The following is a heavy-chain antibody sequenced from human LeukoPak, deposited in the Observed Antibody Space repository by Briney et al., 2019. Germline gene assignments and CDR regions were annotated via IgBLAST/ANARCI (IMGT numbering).Heavy chain of an antibody. D-gene: IGHD3-22*01. CDR1: SGSISTSNYY. J-gene: IGHJ5*02. Sequence: PSETLSLTCTVSSGSISTSNYYWGWVRQPPGKALEWIGNIFYSGSTYYSPSLKSRVTISLDTSRNQFSLKLSSVTAADTAVYYCARSPDYYDSSGYYYSVWFDPWGQGTLVTVSS. V-gene: IGHV4-39*07. CDR2: IFYSGST. CDR3: ARSPDYYDSSGYYYSVWFDP.